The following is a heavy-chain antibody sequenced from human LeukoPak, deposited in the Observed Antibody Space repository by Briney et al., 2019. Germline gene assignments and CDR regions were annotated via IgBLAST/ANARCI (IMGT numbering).Heavy chain of an antibody. V-gene: IGHV3-23*01. Sequence: PGGSLRLPCAASGFTFSSYAMSWVRQAPGKGLEWVSAISGSGGSTYYADSVKGRFTISRDNSKNTLYLQMNSLRAEDTAVYYCAKGVKVPAARTYYYGSGSYYNKRPFDYWGQGTLVTVSS. D-gene: IGHD3-10*01. J-gene: IGHJ4*02. CDR3: AKGVKVPAARTYYYGSGSYYNKRPFDY. CDR1: GFTFSSYA. CDR2: ISGSGGST.